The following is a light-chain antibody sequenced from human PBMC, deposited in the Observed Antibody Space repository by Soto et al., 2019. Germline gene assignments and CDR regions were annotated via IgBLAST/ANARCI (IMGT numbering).Light chain of an antibody. CDR3: QQYDSSSIT. J-gene: IGKJ5*01. CDR1: QSVSSNY. Sequence: EIVLTQSPGTLSLSPGERATLSCRASQSVSSNYLAWYQQKPGQAPRLLIYGASGRATGIPDRFSASGSGTDFTLTISGLQPEDFAVYYCQQYDSSSITFGQGTRLEIK. V-gene: IGKV3-20*01. CDR2: GAS.